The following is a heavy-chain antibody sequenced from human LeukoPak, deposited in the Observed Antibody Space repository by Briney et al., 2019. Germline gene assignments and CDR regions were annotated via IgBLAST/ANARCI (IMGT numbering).Heavy chain of an antibody. D-gene: IGHD6-19*01. CDR1: GFIFSTYS. Sequence: GGSLRLSCAASGFIFSTYSMNWVRQAPGKGLEWVANIKQDGSEKYYVDSVKGRFTISRDNAKNSLYLQMNSLRAEDTAVYYCARAPRDSGWYPPWYFDYWGQGTLVTVSS. V-gene: IGHV3-7*01. CDR3: ARAPRDSGWYPPWYFDY. J-gene: IGHJ4*02. CDR2: IKQDGSEK.